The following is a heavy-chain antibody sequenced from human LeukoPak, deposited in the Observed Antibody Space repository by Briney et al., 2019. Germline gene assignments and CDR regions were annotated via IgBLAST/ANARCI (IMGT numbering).Heavy chain of an antibody. Sequence: GGSLRLSCAASGFTVSSNYMSWVRQAPGKGLEWVSVIYSGGSTYYADSVKGRFTISRDNSKNTLYLQMNSLRAEDTAVYYCARGLNGYCSGGSCPPGGYWGQGTLVTVSS. D-gene: IGHD2-15*01. V-gene: IGHV3-53*01. J-gene: IGHJ4*02. CDR2: IYSGGST. CDR3: ARGLNGYCSGGSCPPGGY. CDR1: GFTVSSNY.